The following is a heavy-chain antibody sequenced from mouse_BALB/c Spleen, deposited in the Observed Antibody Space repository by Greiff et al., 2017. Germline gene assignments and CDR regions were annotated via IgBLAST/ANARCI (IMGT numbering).Heavy chain of an antibody. CDR3: TRDEGYDETGFAY. Sequence: DVKLVESGGGLVKPGGSLKLSCAASGFTFSSYTMSWVRQTPEKRLEWVATISSGGSYTYYPDSVKGRFTISRDNAKNTLYLQMSSLKSEDTAMYYCTRDEGYDETGFAYWGQGTLVTVSA. D-gene: IGHD2-2*01. V-gene: IGHV5-6-4*01. CDR1: GFTFSSYT. J-gene: IGHJ3*01. CDR2: ISSGGSYT.